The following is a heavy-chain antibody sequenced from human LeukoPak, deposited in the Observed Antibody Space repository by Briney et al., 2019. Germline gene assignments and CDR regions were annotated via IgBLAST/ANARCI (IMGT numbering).Heavy chain of an antibody. J-gene: IGHJ4*02. CDR3: AKSEGSYGFDY. D-gene: IGHD1-26*01. V-gene: IGHV3-7*01. CDR1: EFTFSHHW. Sequence: GGSLRLSCAASEFTFSHHWMTWVRQAPGKGLELVANIKQDGSETYYADSVKGRFTISRDNSKNTLYLQMNSLRAEDTAVYYCAKSEGSYGFDYWGQGTLVTVSS. CDR2: IKQDGSET.